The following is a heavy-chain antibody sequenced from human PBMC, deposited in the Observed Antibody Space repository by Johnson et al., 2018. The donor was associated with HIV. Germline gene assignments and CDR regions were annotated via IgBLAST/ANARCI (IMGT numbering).Heavy chain of an antibody. Sequence: VQLVESGGGLVRPGGSLRLSCAASGFTFSSYAMHWVRQATGKGLEWVSAIGTAGDTSYPGSVKGRFTISRENAKNSLYLQMNSLRAGDTAVYYCAKERQLVRAFDIWGQGTMVTVSS. V-gene: IGHV3-13*01. J-gene: IGHJ3*02. CDR2: IGTAGDT. CDR3: AKERQLVRAFDI. D-gene: IGHD6-6*01. CDR1: GFTFSSYA.